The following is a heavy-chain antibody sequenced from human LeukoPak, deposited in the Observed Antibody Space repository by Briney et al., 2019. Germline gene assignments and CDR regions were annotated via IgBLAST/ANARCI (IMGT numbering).Heavy chain of an antibody. CDR3: AKALDPRWLGAIDY. D-gene: IGHD6-19*01. V-gene: IGHV3-23*01. Sequence: GGSLRLSCAASEFTFSSYAMSWVRQAPGRGLEWVSAISGSGGDTYYADSVKGRFTISRDNSKNTLYLRMSSLRAEDTAVYYCAKALDPRWLGAIDYWGQGTLVTVSS. CDR1: EFTFSSYA. J-gene: IGHJ4*02. CDR2: ISGSGGDT.